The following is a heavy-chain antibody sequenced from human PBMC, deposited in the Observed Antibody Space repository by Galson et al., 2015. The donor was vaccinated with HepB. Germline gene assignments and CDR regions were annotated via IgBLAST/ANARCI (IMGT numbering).Heavy chain of an antibody. Sequence: SVKVSCKASGYTFTSYGISWVRQAPGQGLEWMGWISAYNGNTNYAQKLQGRVTMTTDTSTSTAYMELRSLRSDDTAVYYCAKTPRYCSGGSCYLAYWGQGTLVTVSS. CDR3: AKTPRYCSGGSCYLAY. D-gene: IGHD2-15*01. CDR2: ISAYNGNT. CDR1: GYTFTSYG. J-gene: IGHJ4*02. V-gene: IGHV1-18*01.